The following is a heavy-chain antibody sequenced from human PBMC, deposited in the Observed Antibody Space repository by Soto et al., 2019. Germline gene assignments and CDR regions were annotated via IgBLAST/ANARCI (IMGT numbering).Heavy chain of an antibody. V-gene: IGHV4-31*03. Sequence: PSETLSLTCTVSGGSISSGGYYWSWIRQHPGKGLEWIGYIYYSGSTYYNTSLKSRVTISVDTSKNQFSLKLSSVTAADTAVYYCARDRCSSTSCYVGHDAFDIWGQGTMVTVSS. D-gene: IGHD2-2*01. CDR3: ARDRCSSTSCYVGHDAFDI. CDR2: IYYSGST. CDR1: GGSISSGGYY. J-gene: IGHJ3*02.